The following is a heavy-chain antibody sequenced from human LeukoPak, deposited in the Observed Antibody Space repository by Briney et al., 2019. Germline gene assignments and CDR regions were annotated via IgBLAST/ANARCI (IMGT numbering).Heavy chain of an antibody. CDR3: AAPSVVAAFQR. V-gene: IGHV3-74*01. Sequence: GGSLRLSYAASGFTFSSYWMHWVRQLPGKGLVWVSRINSDGSSTSYADSVKGRFTIPRDNAKNTLYLQMNSLRAEDTAVYFCAAPSVVAAFQRWGQGTLVTVSS. CDR2: INSDGSST. D-gene: IGHD2-15*01. J-gene: IGHJ1*01. CDR1: GFTFSSYW.